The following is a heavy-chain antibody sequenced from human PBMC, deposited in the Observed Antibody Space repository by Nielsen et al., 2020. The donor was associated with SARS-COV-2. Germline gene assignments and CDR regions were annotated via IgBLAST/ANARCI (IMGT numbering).Heavy chain of an antibody. V-gene: IGHV3-23*01. J-gene: IGHJ5*01. Sequence: GESLKISCGASGFSFTSYAMSWVRQTPGKGLEWLSAISGSGDGTLYADSVRGRFTIYRDNYSNTLYLQMESLRGDDTAVYYCAKAGYNSHVRNNWFDSWGQGTLVTVSS. CDR2: ISGSGDGT. D-gene: IGHD5-18*01. CDR1: GFSFTSYA. CDR3: AKAGYNSHVRNNWFDS.